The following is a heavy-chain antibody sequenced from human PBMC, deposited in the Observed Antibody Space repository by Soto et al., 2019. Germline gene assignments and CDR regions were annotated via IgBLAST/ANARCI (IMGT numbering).Heavy chain of an antibody. Sequence: PGGSLRLSCAASGFTFSSYAMSWVRQAPGKGLEWVSAISGSGGSTYYADSVKGRFTISRDNSKNTLYLQMNSLRADDTAVYYCAKAGAVRKGGMDVWGQGTTVTVSS. CDR1: GFTFSSYA. CDR3: AKAGAVRKGGMDV. D-gene: IGHD2-8*01. V-gene: IGHV3-23*01. J-gene: IGHJ6*02. CDR2: ISGSGGST.